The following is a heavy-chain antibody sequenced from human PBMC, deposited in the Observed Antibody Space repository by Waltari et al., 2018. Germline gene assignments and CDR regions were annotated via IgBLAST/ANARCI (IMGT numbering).Heavy chain of an antibody. CDR2: IRSNDYTGGT. J-gene: IGHJ3*01. V-gene: IGHV3-49*04. Sequence: EVQLVESGGDMVQPGRSLRLSCTGSGFTFRNYAINWVRQAPGKVLEWWGFIRSNDYTGGTSFAASVGGRFTISRDDSKRTAYLQMNALQTDDSATYYCTREDDGNDSGAFDLWGQGTLVTVSS. D-gene: IGHD5-12*01. CDR3: TREDDGNDSGAFDL. CDR1: GFTFRNYA.